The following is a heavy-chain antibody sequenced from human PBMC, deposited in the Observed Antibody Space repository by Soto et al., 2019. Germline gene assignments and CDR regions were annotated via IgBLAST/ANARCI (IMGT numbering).Heavy chain of an antibody. Sequence: SETLCLTCTVSCGSIISGGYYWSFIRQHPGKGLEWIGYIYYSGSTYYNPSLKSRVTISVDTSKNQSSLKLSSVTAADTAVYYCAREDRESNHDYWGQGTLVTVSS. CDR3: AREDRESNHDY. V-gene: IGHV4-31*03. CDR2: IYYSGST. J-gene: IGHJ4*02. CDR1: CGSIISGGYY.